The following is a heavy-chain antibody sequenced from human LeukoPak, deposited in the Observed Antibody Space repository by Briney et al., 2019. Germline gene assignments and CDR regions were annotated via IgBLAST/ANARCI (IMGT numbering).Heavy chain of an antibody. J-gene: IGHJ6*03. CDR3: ARVGYSSGWTHRIYYYYIDV. CDR1: GGSISSSSYN. V-gene: IGHV4-39*07. D-gene: IGHD6-19*01. Sequence: PSETLSLTCTVSGGSISSSSYNWGWIRQPPGKGLEWIGSVYYSGSTYYNPSLKSRFTMSVDTSKNQFSLRLSSVTAADTAVYYCARVGYSSGWTHRIYYYYIDVWGKGTTVTISS. CDR2: VYYSGST.